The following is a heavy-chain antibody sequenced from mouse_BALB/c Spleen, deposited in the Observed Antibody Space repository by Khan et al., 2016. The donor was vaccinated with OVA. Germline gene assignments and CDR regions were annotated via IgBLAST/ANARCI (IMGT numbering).Heavy chain of an antibody. D-gene: IGHD2-14*01. Sequence: QIQLVQSGAELVRPGSSVKISCKASGYAFSNYLMNWVKQGPGQGLEWIGQIYPGDGNTNYNGKFKDKATLTADKSSSTAYMQLSSLTSEDSAVYFCARSGYDYFVYGGQGTLVTVSA. CDR1: GYAFSNYL. J-gene: IGHJ3*01. V-gene: IGHV1-80*01. CDR3: ARSGYDYFVY. CDR2: IYPGDGNT.